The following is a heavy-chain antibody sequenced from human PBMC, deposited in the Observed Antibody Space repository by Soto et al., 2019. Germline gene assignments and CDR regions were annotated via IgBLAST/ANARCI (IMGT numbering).Heavy chain of an antibody. CDR1: GFTFSSYS. V-gene: IGHV3-48*01. J-gene: IGHJ4*02. CDR3: ARDNDFWSALDY. CDR2: ISSSSTI. Sequence: PEGSLRLSCASSGFTFSSYSMNWVRQAPGKGLEWVSYISSSSTIYYADSVKGRFTISRDNAKNSLYLQMNSLRAEDTAVYYCARDNDFWSALDYWGQGTLVTVSS. D-gene: IGHD3-3*01.